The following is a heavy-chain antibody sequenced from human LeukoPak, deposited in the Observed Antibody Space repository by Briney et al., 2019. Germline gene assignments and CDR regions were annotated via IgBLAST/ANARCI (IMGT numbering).Heavy chain of an antibody. D-gene: IGHD1-26*01. CDR3: ARGATMGY. V-gene: IGHV3-30*02. J-gene: IGHJ4*02. CDR1: GFTFTSYG. Sequence: GGSLRLSCAASGFTFTSYGMHWVRQAPGKGLEWVAFIPYDGSNKYYADSVKGRFTISRDNSKNTLYLQMNSLRADDTAVYYCARGATMGYWGQGTLVTVSS. CDR2: IPYDGSNK.